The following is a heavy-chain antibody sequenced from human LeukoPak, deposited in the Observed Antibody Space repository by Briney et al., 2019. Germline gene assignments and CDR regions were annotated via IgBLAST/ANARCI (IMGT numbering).Heavy chain of an antibody. Sequence: SETLSLTCTVSGGSISSSSYYWGWIRQPPGKGLEWIGSIYYSGSTYYNPSLRSRVTISVDTSKNQFSLKLSSVTAADTAVYYCARENGYCSGGSCYSGGSFDYWGQGTLVTVSS. D-gene: IGHD2-15*01. V-gene: IGHV4-39*07. CDR1: GGSISSSSYY. CDR3: ARENGYCSGGSCYSGGSFDY. CDR2: IYYSGST. J-gene: IGHJ4*02.